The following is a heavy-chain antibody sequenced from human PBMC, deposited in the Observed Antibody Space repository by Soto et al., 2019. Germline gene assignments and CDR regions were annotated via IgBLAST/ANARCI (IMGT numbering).Heavy chain of an antibody. J-gene: IGHJ6*02. CDR1: GFTFSSYA. V-gene: IGHV3-23*01. D-gene: IGHD3-3*01. CDR2: ISGSGGST. Sequence: EVQLLESGGGLVQPGGSLSLSCAASGFTFSSYAMSWVRQAPGKGLEWVSAISGSGGSTYYEDSVKGRFTISRDNSKNTLYLQLNSLRAEDTAVYYCAKSLRRHDFWSGRTYYYGMDVWGQGTTVTVSS. CDR3: AKSLRRHDFWSGRTYYYGMDV.